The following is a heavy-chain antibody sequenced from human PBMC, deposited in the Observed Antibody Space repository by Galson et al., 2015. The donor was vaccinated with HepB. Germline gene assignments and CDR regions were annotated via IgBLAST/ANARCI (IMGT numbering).Heavy chain of an antibody. V-gene: IGHV3-30-3*01. Sequence: SLRLSCAASGFTFSSYAMHWVRQAPGKGLEWVAVISYDGSNKYYADSVKGRFTISRDNSKNTLYLQMNSLRAEDTAVYYCARGHSSSWYMSWFDYWGQGTLVTVSS. D-gene: IGHD6-13*01. CDR1: GFTFSSYA. CDR3: ARGHSSSWYMSWFDY. CDR2: ISYDGSNK. J-gene: IGHJ4*02.